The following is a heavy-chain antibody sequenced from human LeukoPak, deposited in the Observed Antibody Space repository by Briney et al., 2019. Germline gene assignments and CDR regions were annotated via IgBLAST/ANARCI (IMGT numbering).Heavy chain of an antibody. CDR1: GGSISSSSYY. CDR3: ARHLWQQLAFFDY. V-gene: IGHV4-39*01. Sequence: NPSETLSLTCTVSGGSISSSSYYWGWIRQPPGKGLEWTGSIYYSGSTYYNPSLKSRVTISVDASKNQFSLKLSSVTAADTAVYYCARHLWQQLAFFDYWGQGTLVTVSS. J-gene: IGHJ4*02. D-gene: IGHD6-13*01. CDR2: IYYSGST.